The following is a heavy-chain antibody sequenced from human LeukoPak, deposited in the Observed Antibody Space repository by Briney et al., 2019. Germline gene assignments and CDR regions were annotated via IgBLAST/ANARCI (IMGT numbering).Heavy chain of an antibody. Sequence: PGGSLRLSCAASGFTFSSYSMNWVRQAPGKGLEWVSSISSSSSYIYYADSVKGRFTISRDNSKNTLYLQMNSLRVEDTAVYYCAKDRVMYYYDSSGYTSYWGQGTLVTVSS. CDR1: GFTFSSYS. D-gene: IGHD3-22*01. CDR2: ISSSSSYI. CDR3: AKDRVMYYYDSSGYTSY. J-gene: IGHJ4*02. V-gene: IGHV3-21*04.